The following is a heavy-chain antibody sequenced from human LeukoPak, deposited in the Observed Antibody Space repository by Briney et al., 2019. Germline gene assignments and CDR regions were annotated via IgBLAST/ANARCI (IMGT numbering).Heavy chain of an antibody. CDR2: INTNTGNP. J-gene: IGHJ4*02. Sequence: ASVKVSCKASGYTFTSYAMNWVRQAPGQWLEWMGWINTNTGNPTYAQGFTGRFVFSLDTSVSTAYLQISSLKAEDTAVYYCASADYCSGGSCYGFDYWGQGTLVTVSS. V-gene: IGHV7-4-1*02. D-gene: IGHD2-15*01. CDR1: GYTFTSYA. CDR3: ASADYCSGGSCYGFDY.